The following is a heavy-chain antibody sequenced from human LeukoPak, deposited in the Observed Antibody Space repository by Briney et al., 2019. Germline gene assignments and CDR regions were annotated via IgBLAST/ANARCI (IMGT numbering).Heavy chain of an antibody. CDR2: ISDIGSI. V-gene: IGHV4-59*08. CDR3: AGHHPRNTVDF. D-gene: IGHD2/OR15-2a*01. CDR1: GGSISSYY. J-gene: IGHJ4*02. Sequence: SETLSLTCTVSGGSISSYYWSLIRQPAGKGLEWIAYISDIGSINYNPSLKSRVTISLDTSKNQFSLKLSSVTAADTAVYYCAGHHPRNTVDFWGQGTLVTVSS.